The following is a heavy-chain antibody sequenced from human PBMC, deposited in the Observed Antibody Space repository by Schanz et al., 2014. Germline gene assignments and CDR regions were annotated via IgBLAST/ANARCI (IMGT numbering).Heavy chain of an antibody. D-gene: IGHD3-10*01. CDR3: ARDMVENWFDS. Sequence: QLQLQESGSGLVKPSQTLSLTCGVSGGSISSGGSSWNWIRLPPGKGLEWIGRIYSTGSTNYNPSLKSRVTISKDTSKTQFSLKLTSVTAADTAVYYCARDMVENWFDSWGQGTLVTVSS. J-gene: IGHJ5*01. V-gene: IGHV4-30-2*03. CDR1: GGSISSGGSS. CDR2: IYSTGST.